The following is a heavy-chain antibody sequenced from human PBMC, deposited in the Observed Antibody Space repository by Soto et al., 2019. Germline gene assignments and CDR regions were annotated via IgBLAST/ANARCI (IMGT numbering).Heavy chain of an antibody. CDR2: MKKDGSEK. J-gene: IGHJ4*02. V-gene: IGHV3-7*03. CDR3: AKLGSGYYTGLYFDY. Sequence: LRLSCAASGFSFGDYWMSWVRQAPGKGLEWVAHMKKDGSEKYYVDSVKGRFTVSRDNTKSSLYLQMSSLRAEDTAVYYCAKLGSGYYTGLYFDYWGQGTLVTVSS. D-gene: IGHD3-3*01. CDR1: GFSFGDYW.